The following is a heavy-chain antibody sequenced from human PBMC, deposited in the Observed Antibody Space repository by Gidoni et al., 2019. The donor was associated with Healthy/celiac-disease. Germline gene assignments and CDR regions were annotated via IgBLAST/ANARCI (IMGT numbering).Heavy chain of an antibody. D-gene: IGHD3-10*01. CDR1: GFTFSSYG. Sequence: QVQLVESGGGVVQPGRSLRLSCAASGFTFSSYGMHWVRQAPGKGLGWVAVIWYDGSNKYYADSVKGRFTISRDNSKNTLYLQMNSLRAEDTAVYYCARGEWFGELFGAFDIWGQGTMVTVSS. J-gene: IGHJ3*02. CDR3: ARGEWFGELFGAFDI. V-gene: IGHV3-33*01. CDR2: IWYDGSNK.